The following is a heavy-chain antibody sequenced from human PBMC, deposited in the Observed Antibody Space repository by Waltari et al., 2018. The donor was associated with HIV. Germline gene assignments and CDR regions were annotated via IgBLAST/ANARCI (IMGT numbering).Heavy chain of an antibody. CDR1: GYTFGDSA. Sequence: QVQLVQSGAEVAKPGASVRLSCKTSGYTFGDSAIHWVRPAPGQGLEWMGWINCGKGNTRYSETSQGRFTITRDTSAATAYLEVTDLRSEDTALYYCAREPIISVANNAFDVWGLGSMVTVSS. CDR3: AREPIISVANNAFDV. J-gene: IGHJ3*01. V-gene: IGHV1-3*01. D-gene: IGHD6-19*01. CDR2: INCGKGNT.